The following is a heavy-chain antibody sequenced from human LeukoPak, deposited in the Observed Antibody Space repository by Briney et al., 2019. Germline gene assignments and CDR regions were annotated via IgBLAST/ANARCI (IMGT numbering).Heavy chain of an antibody. CDR2: INHSGST. D-gene: IGHD6-13*01. CDR3: ARARSSSIITYAY. J-gene: IGHJ4*02. Sequence: SEALSLTCAVYGGSFSGYYWSWLRQPPGKGLEWIGEINHSGSTNYNPSLKSRVTISVDTSKNQFSLKLSSVTAADTAVYYCARARSSSIITYAYWGQGTLVTVSS. V-gene: IGHV4-34*01. CDR1: GGSFSGYY.